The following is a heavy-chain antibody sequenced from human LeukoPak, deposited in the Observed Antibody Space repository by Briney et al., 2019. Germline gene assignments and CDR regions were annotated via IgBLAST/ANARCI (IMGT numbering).Heavy chain of an antibody. CDR2: ISSSSSYI. CDR3: ARDSAQDYYDSRGAFDI. V-gene: IGHV3-21*01. D-gene: IGHD3-22*01. J-gene: IGHJ3*02. Sequence: PGGSLRLSCAASGFTLSNYAMNWVRQAPGKGLEWVSSISSSSSYIYYADSVKGRFTISRDNAKNSLYLQMNSLRAEDTAVYYCARDSAQDYYDSRGAFDIWGQGTMVTVSS. CDR1: GFTLSNYA.